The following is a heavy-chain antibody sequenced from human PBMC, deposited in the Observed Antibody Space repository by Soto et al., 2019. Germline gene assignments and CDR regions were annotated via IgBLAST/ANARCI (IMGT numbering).Heavy chain of an antibody. CDR2: ISYDGSNK. CDR3: ARDHGDYFDY. CDR1: GFTFSSYA. Sequence: GGSLRLSCAASGFTFSSYAMHWVRQAPGKGLEWVAVISYDGSNKYYADSVKGRFTISRGNSKNTLYLQMNSLRAEDTAVYYCARDHGDYFDYWGQGTLVTVSS. D-gene: IGHD4-17*01. V-gene: IGHV3-30-3*01. J-gene: IGHJ4*02.